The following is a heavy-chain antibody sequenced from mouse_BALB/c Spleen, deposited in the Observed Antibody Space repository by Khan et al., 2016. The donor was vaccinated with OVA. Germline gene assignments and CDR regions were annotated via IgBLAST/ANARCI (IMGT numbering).Heavy chain of an antibody. CDR3: ARSNYGNFAY. J-gene: IGHJ3*01. V-gene: IGHV5-9*03. Sequence: EVELVESGGGLVKPGGSPKLSCAASGFTFSTYTMSWIRQTPEKRLEWVATISSGGDNTYYPDSVKGRFTISRDNAKNNLYLQMSSLRSEDRALYYCARSNYGNFAYWGQGTLVTVSA. D-gene: IGHD2-1*01. CDR1: GFTFSTYT. CDR2: ISSGGDNT.